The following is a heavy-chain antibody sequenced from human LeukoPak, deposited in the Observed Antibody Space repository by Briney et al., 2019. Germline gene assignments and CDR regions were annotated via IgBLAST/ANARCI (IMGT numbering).Heavy chain of an antibody. CDR1: GFTFSESP. CDR2: ISTSGSDT. Sequence: GGSLRLSCAASGFTFSESPMTWVRQAPGKGLEWGSAISTSGSDTIYTDSVKDRFTISRDNSKNTLYLQMNSLRAEDTAVYYCAKGGNYAPLDYWGQGTLVTVSS. J-gene: IGHJ4*02. V-gene: IGHV3-23*01. CDR3: AKGGNYAPLDY. D-gene: IGHD1-7*01.